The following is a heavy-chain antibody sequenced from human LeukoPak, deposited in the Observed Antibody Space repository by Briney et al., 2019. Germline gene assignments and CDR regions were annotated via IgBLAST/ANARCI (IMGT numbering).Heavy chain of an antibody. CDR2: IRTKGANYAT. CDR3: TRDGGSYSHLDN. J-gene: IGHJ4*02. D-gene: IGHD1-26*01. V-gene: IGHV3-73*01. Sequence: GGSLRPSCAASGFTLSDCAMHWVRQASGKGLEWVGFIRTKGANYATAYAASVKGRFIISRDDSSNMAYLQMNSLKNDDTAVYYCTRDGGSYSHLDNWGPGTRVSVSS. CDR1: GFTLSDCA.